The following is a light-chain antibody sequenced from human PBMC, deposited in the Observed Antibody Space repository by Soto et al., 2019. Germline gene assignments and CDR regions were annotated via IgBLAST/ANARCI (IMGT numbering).Light chain of an antibody. CDR2: GAS. CDR1: QSVSSNY. Sequence: TKWSAKLSVSTGKKATISCRASQSVSSNYLAWSQKRPGQAPRLLIYGASSRATGIPDRCMCTGSGSDFALTICRLGPESSAVDVFQHHSSQTVGQGTKVDIK. V-gene: IGKV3-20*01. CDR3: QHHSSQT. J-gene: IGKJ1*01.